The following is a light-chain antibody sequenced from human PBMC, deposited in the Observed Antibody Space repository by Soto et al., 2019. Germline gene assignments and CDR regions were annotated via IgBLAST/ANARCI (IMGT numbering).Light chain of an antibody. CDR2: EVS. V-gene: IGLV2-14*01. CDR1: SSDIGGYNY. CDR3: SSYTRSNTLV. J-gene: IGLJ2*01. Sequence: QSALTQPASVSGSPGQSSTISCTGTSSDIGGYNYVSWYQQHPGKAPKLMIYEVSNRPSGVSNRFSGSKSGNTASLTISGLQAEDEADYYCSSYTRSNTLVFGGGTKLTVL.